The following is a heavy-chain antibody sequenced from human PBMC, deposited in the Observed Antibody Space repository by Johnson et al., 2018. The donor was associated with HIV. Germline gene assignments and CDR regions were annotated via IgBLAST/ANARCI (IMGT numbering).Heavy chain of an antibody. J-gene: IGHJ3*02. CDR1: GITVNTNY. V-gene: IGHV3-23*04. Sequence: VQLVESGGGLVQSGESLRLSCAASGITVNTNYMSWVRRAPGKGLEWVSAISGSGGSTYSADSVKGRFTISRDNSKNTLYLQMNSLRAEDTAIYHCARATSASGTDNDAFDIWGQGTMVTVSS. CDR3: ARATSASGTDNDAFDI. D-gene: IGHD6-13*01. CDR2: ISGSGGST.